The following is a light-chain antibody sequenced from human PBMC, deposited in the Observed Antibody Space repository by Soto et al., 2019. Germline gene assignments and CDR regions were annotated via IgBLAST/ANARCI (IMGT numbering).Light chain of an antibody. V-gene: IGKV1-5*03. Sequence: DIHMTQSPSTLSASVGDTVTITCRASQTISKWLAWYQQKPGKVPNLLIHTASNLETGVSSRFNGSGSGTDFTLSVSSLQPDDSATYYCQQYNSYWTFGQGTKVDIK. CDR1: QTISKW. CDR2: TAS. J-gene: IGKJ1*01. CDR3: QQYNSYWT.